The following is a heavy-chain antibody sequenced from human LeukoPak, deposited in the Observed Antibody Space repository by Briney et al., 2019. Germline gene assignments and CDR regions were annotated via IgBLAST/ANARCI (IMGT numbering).Heavy chain of an antibody. V-gene: IGHV1-2*02. CDR1: GYTFTGNY. CDR3: ARDRIAVAGTRWFDP. CDR2: VNPKSGST. Sequence: ASVKVSCKASGYTFTGNYMHWVRQAPGQGLEWMGWVNPKSGSTNYAQKFQGRVTMTRDTSISTAYMELSRLRSDDTAVYYCARDRIAVAGTRWFDPWGQGTLVTVSS. J-gene: IGHJ5*02. D-gene: IGHD6-19*01.